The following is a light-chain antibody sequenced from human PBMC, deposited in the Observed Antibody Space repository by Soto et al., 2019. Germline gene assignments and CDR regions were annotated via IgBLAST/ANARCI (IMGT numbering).Light chain of an antibody. CDR1: QTVSSNY. Sequence: LTQSPDTLSLSPGARSTLSCRASQTVSSNYVAWCQQRPGQAPRLLIYGASTRAAGIPDRFSGSGSGTDFTLTITRLEPEDSAVYFCQQYTGPPTTFGQGTKVDIK. J-gene: IGKJ1*01. CDR2: GAS. CDR3: QQYTGPPTT. V-gene: IGKV3-20*01.